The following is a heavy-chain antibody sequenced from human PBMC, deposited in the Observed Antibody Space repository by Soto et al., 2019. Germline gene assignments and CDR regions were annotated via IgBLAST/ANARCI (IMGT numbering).Heavy chain of an antibody. CDR2: IIPIFGTA. V-gene: IGHV1-69*13. CDR1: GGTFSSYA. CDR3: ARDGYGSGSYYKAPQIYGMDV. Sequence: ASVKVSCKASGGTFSSYAISWLRQSPGQGLEWMGGIIPIFGTANYAQKFQGRVTITADESTSTAYMELSSLRSEDTAVYYCARDGYGSGSYYKAPQIYGMDVWGQGTTVTVSS. D-gene: IGHD3-10*01. J-gene: IGHJ6*02.